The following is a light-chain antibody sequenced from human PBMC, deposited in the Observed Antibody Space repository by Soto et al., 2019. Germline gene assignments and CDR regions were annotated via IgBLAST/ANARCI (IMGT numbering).Light chain of an antibody. CDR1: QSVSSN. CDR3: QQYNDWSRT. Sequence: DIVMTQSPAILSVSPGERATLSCRASQSVSSNLAWYQQKPGQAPRLLIFGASTRAAGIPARFSGSGSGTEFNLTISSLQSGDFAVYYCQQYNDWSRTFGQGTNVEVK. J-gene: IGKJ1*01. CDR2: GAS. V-gene: IGKV3-15*01.